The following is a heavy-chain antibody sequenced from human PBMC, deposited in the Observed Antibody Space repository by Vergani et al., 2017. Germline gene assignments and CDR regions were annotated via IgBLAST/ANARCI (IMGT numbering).Heavy chain of an antibody. Sequence: QVQLVQSGAEVKKPGSSVKVSCKASGGTFSSYAISWVRQAPGQGLEWMGGIIPIFGIANYAQKFQGRVTLTADESTSTAYMELSSLRSEDTAVYYCAGDYRQTLGTGWFDPWGQGTLVTVSS. D-gene: IGHD1-14*01. CDR1: GGTFSSYA. V-gene: IGHV1-69*01. CDR2: IIPIFGIA. CDR3: AGDYRQTLGTGWFDP. J-gene: IGHJ5*02.